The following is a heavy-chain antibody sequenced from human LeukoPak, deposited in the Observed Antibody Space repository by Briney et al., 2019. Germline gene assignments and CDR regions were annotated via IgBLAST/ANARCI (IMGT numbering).Heavy chain of an antibody. CDR1: RFTFSSYS. CDR2: ISSSSSYI. J-gene: IGHJ3*02. CDR3: ATRLVKVAGPDLAFDI. D-gene: IGHD6-19*01. V-gene: IGHV3-21*01. Sequence: PGGSLRLSCAASRFTFSSYSMNWVRQAPGKGLEWVSSISSSSSYIYYADSVKGRFTISRDNAKNSLYLQMNSLRAEDTAVYYCATRLVKVAGPDLAFDIWGQGTMVTVSS.